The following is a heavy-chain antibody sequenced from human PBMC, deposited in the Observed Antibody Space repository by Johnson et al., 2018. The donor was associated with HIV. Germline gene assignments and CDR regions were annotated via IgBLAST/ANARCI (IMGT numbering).Heavy chain of an antibody. CDR3: ARAGYCSGGSCYSGVDAFDI. CDR2: ISGSST. J-gene: IGHJ3*02. CDR1: GFTVSSNE. V-gene: IGHV3-38-3*01. D-gene: IGHD2-15*01. Sequence: VQLVESRGVLVQPGGSLRLSCAASGFTVSSNEMSWVRQAQGKGLEWVSCISGSSTYYADSREGRFTISRDNSKNTLHLQMNSLRAGDTAVYYCARAGYCSGGSCYSGVDAFDIWGQGTMVTVSS.